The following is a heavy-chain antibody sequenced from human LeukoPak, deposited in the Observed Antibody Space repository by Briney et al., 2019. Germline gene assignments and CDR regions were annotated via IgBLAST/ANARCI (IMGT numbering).Heavy chain of an antibody. V-gene: IGHV3-66*01. CDR1: GFTVSSNY. D-gene: IGHD3-22*01. CDR3: ARESNSGYYFSY. CDR2: IYSGGRT. J-gene: IGHJ4*02. Sequence: GGSLRLSCAASGFTVSSNYMSWVRQAPGKGLEWVSVIYSGGRTYYADSVKDRFTISRDNSKNTLYLQMNSLRAEDTAVYYCARESNSGYYFSYWGQGALVTVSS.